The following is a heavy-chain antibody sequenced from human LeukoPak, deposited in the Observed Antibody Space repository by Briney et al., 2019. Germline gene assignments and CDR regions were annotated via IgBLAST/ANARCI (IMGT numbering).Heavy chain of an antibody. CDR3: ARDHSDTNSDPYYFDY. CDR1: GYTFTSYY. D-gene: IGHD3-22*01. J-gene: IGHJ4*02. V-gene: IGHV1-46*01. Sequence: GASVKVSCKASGYTFTSYYMHWVRQAPGQGLEWMGIIDPSGGSTSYAQKFQGRVTMTRDMSTSTVYTELSSLRSEDTAVYYCARDHSDTNSDPYYFDYWGQGTLVTVSS. CDR2: IDPSGGST.